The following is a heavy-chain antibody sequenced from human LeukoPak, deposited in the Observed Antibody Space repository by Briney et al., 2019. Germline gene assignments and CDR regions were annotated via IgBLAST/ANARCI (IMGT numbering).Heavy chain of an antibody. Sequence: PGGSLRLPCAASGFTFSSYSMNWVRQAPGKGLEWVSSISSSSSYIYYADSVKGRFTISRDNAKNSLYLQMNSLRAEDTAVYYCARFMKYQLLLDTTLDYWGQGTLVTVSS. D-gene: IGHD2-2*01. CDR2: ISSSSSYI. CDR3: ARFMKYQLLLDTTLDY. J-gene: IGHJ4*02. CDR1: GFTFSSYS. V-gene: IGHV3-21*01.